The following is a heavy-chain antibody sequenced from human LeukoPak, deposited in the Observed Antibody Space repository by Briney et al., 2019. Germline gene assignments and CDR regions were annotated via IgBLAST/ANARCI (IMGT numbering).Heavy chain of an antibody. D-gene: IGHD3-10*01. V-gene: IGHV3-23*01. CDR2: ISGSGGST. J-gene: IGHJ4*02. CDR3: AKSYNYGSGSYYNHFDS. CDR1: GFTFSSYA. Sequence: PGGSLRLSCAASGFTFSSYAVSWVRQAPGKGLEWVSAISGSGGSTYYADSVKGRFTISRDNSKNTLYLQMNSLRAEDTAVYYCAKSYNYGSGSYYNHFDSWGQGTLVTVSS.